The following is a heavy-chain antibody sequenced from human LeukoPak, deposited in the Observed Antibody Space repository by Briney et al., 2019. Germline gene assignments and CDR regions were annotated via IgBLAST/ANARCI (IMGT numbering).Heavy chain of an antibody. CDR3: VKERYGYAFDC. D-gene: IGHD5-18*01. Sequence: GGSLRLSCAASGFTFRSYTMHWVRQAPGKGLECVSAVSTTGGSTYYADSVKGRFTISRDNSRNTLYLQMSSLRTDDTAVYYCVKERYGYAFDCWGQGTLVTVS. CDR1: GFTFRSYT. J-gene: IGHJ4*02. V-gene: IGHV3-64D*09. CDR2: VSTTGGST.